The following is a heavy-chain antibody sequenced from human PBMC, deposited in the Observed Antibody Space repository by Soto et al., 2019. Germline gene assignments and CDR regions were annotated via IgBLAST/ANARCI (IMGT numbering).Heavy chain of an antibody. CDR1: GGSFSGYY. CDR2: INHSGST. Sequence: SETLSLTCAVYGGSFSGYYWSWIRQPPGKGLEWIGEINHSGSTNYNPSLKSRVTISVDTSKNQFSLKLSSVTAADTAVYYCAREEAWSNWNSYYYGMDVWGQGTTVTVSS. D-gene: IGHD1-7*01. J-gene: IGHJ6*02. V-gene: IGHV4-34*01. CDR3: AREEAWSNWNSYYYGMDV.